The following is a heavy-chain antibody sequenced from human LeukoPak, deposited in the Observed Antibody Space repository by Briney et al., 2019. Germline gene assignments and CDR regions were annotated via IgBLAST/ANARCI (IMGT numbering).Heavy chain of an antibody. CDR3: ARDKSRTYGSADAFDI. Sequence: SETLSLTCTVSGGSLSSYYRNWIRQPAGKGLEWIGRIYTSGSTNYNPSLKSRVTMSVDTSKNQFSLKLSSVTAADTAVYYCARDKSRTYGSADAFDIWGQGTMVTVSS. J-gene: IGHJ3*02. V-gene: IGHV4-4*07. D-gene: IGHD3-10*01. CDR2: IYTSGST. CDR1: GGSLSSYY.